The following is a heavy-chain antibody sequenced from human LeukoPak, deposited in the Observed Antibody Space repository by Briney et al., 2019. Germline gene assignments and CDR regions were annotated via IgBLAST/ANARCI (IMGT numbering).Heavy chain of an antibody. V-gene: IGHV4-59*01. CDR3: ARADYSRSSWGLDV. D-gene: IGHD6-6*01. J-gene: IGHJ6*02. CDR2: IYDSGST. CDR1: GASISTYY. Sequence: SETLSLTCTVSGASISTYYWSWIRQPAGKGLEWIVYIYDSGSTKYNPSLQSRVTISQDTSKNQFSLKLNSVTAADTAIYYCARADYSRSSWGLDVWGQGTTVIVSS.